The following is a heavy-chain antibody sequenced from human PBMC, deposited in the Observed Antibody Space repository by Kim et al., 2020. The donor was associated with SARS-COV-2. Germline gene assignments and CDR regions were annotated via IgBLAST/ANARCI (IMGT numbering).Heavy chain of an antibody. V-gene: IGHV3-7*01. D-gene: IGHD5-18*01. J-gene: IGHJ6*02. CDR2: IKQEGGET. CDR1: GFTFSNYW. Sequence: GGSLRLSCAASGFTFSNYWMNWVRQAPGKGLEWVANIKQEGGETKYVDSVKGRFTVSRDNAKNSLYLQMNSLRAEDTAVYYCARDSGHWIQLWLRFVPTYGMDVWGQGTTVTVSS. CDR3: ARDSGHWIQLWLRFVPTYGMDV.